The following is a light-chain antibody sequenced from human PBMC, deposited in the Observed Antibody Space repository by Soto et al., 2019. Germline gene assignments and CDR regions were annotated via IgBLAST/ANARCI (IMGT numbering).Light chain of an antibody. Sequence: EIVLTQAPATLSLSPGERATLSCRASQSVSSYLAWYQQKPGQAPRLLIYDASNRATGIPARFSGGGSGTEFTLTISSLQPEDFATYYCQQLNSYPLTFGGGTKVDIK. CDR1: QSVSSY. CDR3: QQLNSYPLT. CDR2: DAS. J-gene: IGKJ4*01. V-gene: IGKV3-11*01.